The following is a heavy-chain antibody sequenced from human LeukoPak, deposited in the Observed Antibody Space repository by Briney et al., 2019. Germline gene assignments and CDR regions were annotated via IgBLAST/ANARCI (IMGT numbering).Heavy chain of an antibody. CDR1: GGSISSSSYY. D-gene: IGHD3-10*01. V-gene: IGHV4-39*01. CDR3: ARRPARLRGVIIAFDY. J-gene: IGHJ4*02. Sequence: SETLSLTCPVSGGSISSSSYYWGWIRQPPGKGLEWIGSIYYSGSTYYNPSLKSRVTISVDTSKNQFSLKLSSVTAADTAVYYCARRPARLRGVIIAFDYWGQGTLVTVSS. CDR2: IYYSGST.